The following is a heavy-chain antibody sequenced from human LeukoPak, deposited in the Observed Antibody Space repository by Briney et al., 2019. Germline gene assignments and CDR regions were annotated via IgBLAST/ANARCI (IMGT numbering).Heavy chain of an antibody. D-gene: IGHD3-16*01. CDR2: ISYDGSNK. Sequence: PGGSLRLSCAASGFNFNTYTMNWVRQAPGKGLEWVAVISYDGSNKYYADSVKGRFTISRDNSKNTLYLQMNSLRAEDTAVYDCAILYSQVDYWGQGTLVTVSS. CDR3: AILYSQVDY. V-gene: IGHV3-30-3*01. CDR1: GFNFNTYT. J-gene: IGHJ4*02.